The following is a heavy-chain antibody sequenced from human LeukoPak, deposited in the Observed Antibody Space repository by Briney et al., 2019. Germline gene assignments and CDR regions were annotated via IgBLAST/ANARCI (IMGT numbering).Heavy chain of an antibody. Sequence: PSQTLSLTCTVSGGSISSGDYYWSWIRQPPGKGLEWIGYIYYSGSTYYNPSLKSRVTISVDTSRNQFSLKLSSVTAADTAVYYCARSRGYSGYGNLDYWGQGTLVTVSS. CDR3: ARSRGYSGYGNLDY. CDR2: IYYSGST. J-gene: IGHJ4*02. V-gene: IGHV4-30-4*01. D-gene: IGHD5-12*01. CDR1: GGSISSGDYY.